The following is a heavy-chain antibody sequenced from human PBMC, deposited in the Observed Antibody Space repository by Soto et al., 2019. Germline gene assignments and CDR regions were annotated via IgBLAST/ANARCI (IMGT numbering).Heavy chain of an antibody. CDR2: INPNSGGT. V-gene: IGHV1-2*02. CDR3: ASSLSVTIFGVVIIPINYYYYGMDV. J-gene: IGHJ6*02. D-gene: IGHD3-3*01. Sequence: ASVKVSCKASGYTFTGYYMHWVRQAPGQGLEWMGWINPNSGGTNYAQEFQGRVTMTRDTSISTAYMELSRLRSDDTAVYYCASSLSVTIFGVVIIPINYYYYGMDVWGQGTTVTVSS. CDR1: GYTFTGYY.